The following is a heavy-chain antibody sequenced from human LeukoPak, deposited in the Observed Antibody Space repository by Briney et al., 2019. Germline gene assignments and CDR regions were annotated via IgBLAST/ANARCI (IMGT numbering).Heavy chain of an antibody. J-gene: IGHJ6*02. CDR3: ARLEYSSSSGLGYHYYGMDV. Sequence: GESLKISCKGSGYSFTSYWIGWVRQMPGKGLEWMGIIYPGDSDTRYSPSFQGQVTISADKSISTAYLQWSSLKASDTAMYYCARLEYSSSSGLGYHYYGMDVWGQGTTVTVSS. CDR1: GYSFTSYW. V-gene: IGHV5-51*01. CDR2: IYPGDSDT. D-gene: IGHD6-6*01.